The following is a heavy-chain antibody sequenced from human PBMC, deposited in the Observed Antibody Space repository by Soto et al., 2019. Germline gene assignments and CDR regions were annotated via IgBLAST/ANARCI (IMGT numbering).Heavy chain of an antibody. CDR1: GGTFSSYA. J-gene: IGHJ4*02. V-gene: IGHV1-69*12. D-gene: IGHD3-10*01. CDR3: ASSAPIAMVRGVISFDY. Sequence: QVQLVQSGAEVKKPGSSVKVSCKASGGTFSSYAISWVRQAPGQGLEWMGGIIPIFGTANYAQKFQGRVTITADDSTSTGYSDLGSLRSEDTAVYYCASSAPIAMVRGVISFDYWGQGTLVTVSS. CDR2: IIPIFGTA.